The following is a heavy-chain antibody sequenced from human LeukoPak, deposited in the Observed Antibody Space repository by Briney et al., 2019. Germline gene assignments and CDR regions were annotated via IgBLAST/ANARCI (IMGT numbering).Heavy chain of an antibody. CDR3: ARGSGHYGSDY. CDR1: GGSFSGYY. Sequence: SETLSLTCAVYGGSFSGYYWSWIRQPPGKGLEWIGEINHSGSTNYNPSLKSRVTISVDTSKNQFSLKLSSVTAADTAVYYCARGSGHYGSDYWGQGTLVTVSS. CDR2: INHSGST. J-gene: IGHJ4*02. V-gene: IGHV4-34*01. D-gene: IGHD3-10*01.